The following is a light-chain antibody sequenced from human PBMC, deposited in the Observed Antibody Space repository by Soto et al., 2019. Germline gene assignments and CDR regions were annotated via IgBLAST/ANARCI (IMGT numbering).Light chain of an antibody. CDR2: SND. CDR3: AVWDESMTGWV. CDR1: SSNIGSNS. Sequence: QSVLTQSSSASGTPGQRVTISCSGGSSNIGSNSVNWYQQLPGTAPKLLIYSNDQRPSGVPDRFSGSRSGTSASLAISGLRSEDEAHYYCAVWDESMTGWVFGGGTKLTVL. V-gene: IGLV1-47*02. J-gene: IGLJ3*02.